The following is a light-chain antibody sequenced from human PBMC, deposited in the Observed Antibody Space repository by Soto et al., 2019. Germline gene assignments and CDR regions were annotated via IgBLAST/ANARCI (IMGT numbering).Light chain of an antibody. CDR1: SSYVGSYNL. Sequence: QSVLTQPASVSGSPGQSITISCTGTSSYVGSYNLVSWYQQHPGKAPKLMIYEVSKRPSGVSNRFSGSKSGNTASLTISGLQAEDEADYYCCSYAGSSTCVFGTGTKLTVL. CDR3: CSYAGSSTCV. V-gene: IGLV2-23*02. CDR2: EVS. J-gene: IGLJ1*01.